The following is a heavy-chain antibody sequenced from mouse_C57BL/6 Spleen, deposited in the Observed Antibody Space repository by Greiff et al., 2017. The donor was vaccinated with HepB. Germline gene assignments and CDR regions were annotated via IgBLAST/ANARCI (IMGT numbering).Heavy chain of an antibody. CDR3: ARTTTVVAWYFDV. D-gene: IGHD1-1*01. Sequence: VKLMESGPELVKPGASVKISCKASGYAFSSSWMNWVKQRPGKGLEWIGRIYPGDGDTNYNGKFKGKATLTADKSSSTAYMQLSSLTSEDSAVYFCARTTTVVAWYFDVWGTGTTVTVSS. J-gene: IGHJ1*03. V-gene: IGHV1-82*01. CDR2: IYPGDGDT. CDR1: GYAFSSSW.